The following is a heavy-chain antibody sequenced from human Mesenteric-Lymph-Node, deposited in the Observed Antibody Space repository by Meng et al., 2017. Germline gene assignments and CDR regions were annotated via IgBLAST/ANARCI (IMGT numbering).Heavy chain of an antibody. J-gene: IGHJ4*02. Sequence: EVQLAWSGGVLVQPGGSLRLSCAASGFTFSSSWMYWVRQAPGKGLVWVSRINEDGSTTSYADSVKGRFTISRDNAKNTLYLEMNSLRAEDTAVYYCAGNWGSDYWGQGTLVTVSS. CDR3: AGNWGSDY. CDR1: GFTFSSSW. V-gene: IGHV3-74*01. CDR2: INEDGSTT. D-gene: IGHD7-27*01.